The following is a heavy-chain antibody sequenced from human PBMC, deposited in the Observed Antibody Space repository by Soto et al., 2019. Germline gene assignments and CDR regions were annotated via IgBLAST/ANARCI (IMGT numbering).Heavy chain of an antibody. CDR3: ARGSLAAAGNWFDP. V-gene: IGHV4-34*01. Sequence: NPSETLSLTCAVYGGSFSGYYWSWIRQPPGKGLEWIGEINHSGSTNYNPSLKSRVTISVDTSKNQFSLKLSSVTAADTAVYYCARGSLAAAGNWFDPWGQGTLVT. J-gene: IGHJ5*02. CDR1: GGSFSGYY. D-gene: IGHD6-13*01. CDR2: INHSGST.